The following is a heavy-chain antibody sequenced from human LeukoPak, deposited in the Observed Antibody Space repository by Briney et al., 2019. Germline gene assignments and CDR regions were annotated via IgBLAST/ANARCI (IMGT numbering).Heavy chain of an antibody. CDR3: ASASPYYYGIDV. CDR1: GFTFSSSW. J-gene: IGHJ6*02. CDR2: IKQDGSEK. Sequence: GGSLRLSCAASGFTFSSSWMSWVRQAPGKGLEWEANIKQDGSEKYYVDSVKGRFTISRDNAKNSLYLQMNSLRAEDTAVYYCASASPYYYGIDVWGQGTTVTVSS. V-gene: IGHV3-7*01.